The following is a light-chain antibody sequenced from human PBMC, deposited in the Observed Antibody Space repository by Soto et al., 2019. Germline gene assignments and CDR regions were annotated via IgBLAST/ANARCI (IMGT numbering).Light chain of an antibody. Sequence: DIQMTQSPSSLSASVGDRVTITCQASQDISNYLNWYQQKPGKAPQLLIYDASNLETGVPSRFSGSGSGPDFTFTISSLQPEDIATYYCQQYDNHPPVFTFGPGTKVDIK. CDR3: QQYDNHPPVFT. CDR1: QDISNY. CDR2: DAS. V-gene: IGKV1-33*01. J-gene: IGKJ3*01.